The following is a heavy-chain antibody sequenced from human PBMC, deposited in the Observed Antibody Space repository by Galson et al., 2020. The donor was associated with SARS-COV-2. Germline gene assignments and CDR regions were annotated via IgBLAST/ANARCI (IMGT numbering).Heavy chain of an antibody. D-gene: IGHD5-12*01. V-gene: IGHV1-8*01. CDR3: ARTRRVATIFRYYYYMDV. Sequence: ASVKVSCKASGYTFTSYDINWVRQATGQGLEWMGWMNPNSGNTGYAQKFQGRVTMTRNTSISTAYMELSSLRSEDTAVYYCARTRRVATIFRYYYYMDVLGKGTTVTVSS. CDR1: GYTFTSYD. CDR2: MNPNSGNT. J-gene: IGHJ6*03.